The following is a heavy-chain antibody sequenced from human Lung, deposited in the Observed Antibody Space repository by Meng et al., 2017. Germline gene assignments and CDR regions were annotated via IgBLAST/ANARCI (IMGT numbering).Heavy chain of an antibody. CDR3: ARGPTTMAHGFDY. V-gene: IGHV4-34*01. CDR2: IDHSGST. CDR1: GGAFSEYY. J-gene: IGHJ4*02. Sequence: QVQPQLVGAGLLMPSEALSLACVVSGGAFSEYYWSWIRQPPGKGLEWIWEIDHSGSTNSNPSLESRATIPVDTSQNNLSLKLSSVTAADSDVYYCARGPTTMAHGFDYWGQGTLVTVSS. D-gene: IGHD4-11*01.